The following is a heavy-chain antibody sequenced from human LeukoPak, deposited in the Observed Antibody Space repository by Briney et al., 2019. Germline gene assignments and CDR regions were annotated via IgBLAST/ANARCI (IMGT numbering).Heavy chain of an antibody. Sequence: GGSLRLSCAASGFTFSSYSMNWVRQAPGKGLEWVSSISSSSSYIYYADSVKGRFTISRDSAKNSLYLQMNSLRAEDTAVYYCARDGAYGEVVGWGQGTLVTVSS. CDR3: ARDGAYGEVVG. CDR2: ISSSSSYI. V-gene: IGHV3-21*01. J-gene: IGHJ4*02. D-gene: IGHD4-17*01. CDR1: GFTFSSYS.